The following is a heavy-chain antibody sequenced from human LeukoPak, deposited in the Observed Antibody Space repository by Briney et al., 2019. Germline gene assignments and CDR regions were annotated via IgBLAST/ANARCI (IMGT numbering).Heavy chain of an antibody. CDR3: ARGCLSGSGYSGYDCVQAY. J-gene: IGHJ4*02. CDR2: ISSSGSTI. V-gene: IGHV3-11*01. CDR1: GFTFSDYY. D-gene: IGHD5-12*01. Sequence: GGSLRLSCAASGFTFSDYYMSWIRQAPGKGLEWVSYISSSGSTIYYADSVKGRFTISRDNAKNSLYLQMNSLRAEDTAVYYCARGCLSGSGYSGYDCVQAYWGQGTLVTVSS.